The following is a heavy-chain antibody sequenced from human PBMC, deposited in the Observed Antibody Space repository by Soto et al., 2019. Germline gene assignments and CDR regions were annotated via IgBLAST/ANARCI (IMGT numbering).Heavy chain of an antibody. CDR3: ARLYVVVPAAIEFFDY. CDR2: IYPGDSDT. CDR1: GYSFITYW. J-gene: IGHJ4*02. Sequence: GESLKISCKGSGYSFITYWIGWVRQMPGKGLEWMGIIYPGDSDTRYSPSFQGQVTISADKSISTAYLQWSSLKASDTAMYYCARLYVVVPAAIEFFDYWGQGTLVTVSS. D-gene: IGHD2-2*01. V-gene: IGHV5-51*01.